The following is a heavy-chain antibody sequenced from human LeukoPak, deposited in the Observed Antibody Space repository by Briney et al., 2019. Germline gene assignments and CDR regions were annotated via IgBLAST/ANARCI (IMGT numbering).Heavy chain of an antibody. CDR3: AKDFGYGFDY. CDR1: GFTFSSYA. V-gene: IGHV3-23*01. D-gene: IGHD5-18*01. Sequence: PGGSLRLSCAASGFTFSSYATSWVRQAPGKGLEWVSAISGSGSSTYYADSVKGRFTISRDNSKNTLYLQMNSLRAEDTAVYYCAKDFGYGFDYWGQGTLVTVSS. J-gene: IGHJ4*02. CDR2: ISGSGSST.